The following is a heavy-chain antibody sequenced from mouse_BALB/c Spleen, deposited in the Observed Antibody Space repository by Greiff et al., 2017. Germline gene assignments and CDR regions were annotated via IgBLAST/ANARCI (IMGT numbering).Heavy chain of an antibody. D-gene: IGHD1-2*01. CDR2: ISSGGST. Sequence: DVKLVESGGGLVKPGGSLKLSCAASGFTFSSYAMSWVRQTPEKRLEWVASISSGGSTYYPDSVKGRFTISRDNARNILYLQMSSLRSEDTAMYYCARGDYYGPWFAYWGQGTLVTVSA. CDR3: ARGDYYGPWFAY. CDR1: GFTFSSYA. J-gene: IGHJ3*01. V-gene: IGHV5-6-5*01.